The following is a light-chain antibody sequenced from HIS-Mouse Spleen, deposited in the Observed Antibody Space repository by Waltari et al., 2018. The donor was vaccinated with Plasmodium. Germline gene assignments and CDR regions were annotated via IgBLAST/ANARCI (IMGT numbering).Light chain of an antibody. V-gene: IGKV1-33*01. CDR3: QQYDNLPPLFT. CDR1: QDISNY. Sequence: DIQMTQSPSSLSASVGDRVTITFQASQDISNYLNWYQQKPGKAPKLLIYDASNLETGVPSRFSGSGSGTDFTFTISSLQPEDIATYYCQQYDNLPPLFTFGPGTKVGIK. J-gene: IGKJ3*01. CDR2: DAS.